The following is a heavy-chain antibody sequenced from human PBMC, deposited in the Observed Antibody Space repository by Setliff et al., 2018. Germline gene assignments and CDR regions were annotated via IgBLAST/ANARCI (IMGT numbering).Heavy chain of an antibody. CDR3: ARGSRFGTIVYKGDYYMDV. CDR1: GYTFTNYA. Sequence: AASVKVSCKASGYTFTNYAMTWMRQAPGQGLEYMGWINTNTGNPIYAQGFTGRFVFSLDTSVSTAYLQISSLKSEDTAVYYCARGSRFGTIVYKGDYYMDVWGKGTTVTVSS. V-gene: IGHV7-4-1*02. D-gene: IGHD3-10*01. J-gene: IGHJ6*03. CDR2: INTNTGNP.